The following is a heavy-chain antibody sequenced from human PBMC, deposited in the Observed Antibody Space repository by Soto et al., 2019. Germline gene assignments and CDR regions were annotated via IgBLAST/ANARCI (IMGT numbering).Heavy chain of an antibody. CDR3: ASGRGYDILTGYYPHFDY. D-gene: IGHD3-9*01. J-gene: IGHJ4*02. CDR2: ISWNSGSI. Sequence: EVQLVESGGGLVQSGKSLRLYCAASGLTLDDYAMHWVRQAPGNDLEWVSRISWNSGSIGYADSVKGRFTISRDNAKNSLYLQMNRLRAGDTALYYFASGRGYDILTGYYPHFDYWGQGTLVTVSA. V-gene: IGHV3-9*01. CDR1: GLTLDDYA.